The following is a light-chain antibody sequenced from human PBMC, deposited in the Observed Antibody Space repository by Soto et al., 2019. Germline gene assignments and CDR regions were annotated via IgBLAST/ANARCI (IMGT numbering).Light chain of an antibody. V-gene: IGKV1-12*01. CDR2: TVS. Sequence: IQMTQSPSSVSASVGDTVTLSCQTSHGVSGWLAWYQQKPGKAPTLLIYTVSNLQSGVPSTFSPSGSRTHFTLTITNLQPEYFSTYFFQHCNTFPFTFGPRT. CDR1: HGVSGW. J-gene: IGKJ3*01. CDR3: QHCNTFPFT.